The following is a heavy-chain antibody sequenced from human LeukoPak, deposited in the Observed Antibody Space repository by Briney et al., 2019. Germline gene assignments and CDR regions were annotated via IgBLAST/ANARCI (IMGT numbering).Heavy chain of an antibody. D-gene: IGHD5-18*01. J-gene: IGHJ4*02. CDR2: IKSKTDGGTT. CDR3: TQYTYGFFKY. V-gene: IGHV3-15*01. CDR1: GFTFSNAW. Sequence: GGSLRFSCAASGFTFSNAWMSWVRQAPGKGLEWVGRIKSKTDGGTTDYAAPVKGRFTISRDDSKSTLYLQMNSLKTEDTAVYYCTQYTYGFFKYWGQGILVSVSS.